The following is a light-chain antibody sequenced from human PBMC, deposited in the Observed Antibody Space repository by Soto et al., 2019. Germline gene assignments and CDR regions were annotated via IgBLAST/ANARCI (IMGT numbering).Light chain of an antibody. J-gene: IGKJ3*01. CDR2: GAS. Sequence: EIVMTLSPGTLSLSPGKTATLSCRASQSVSSNFVAWFHQKPGQAPRLLIYGASSRATGVPDRFSASGSGTDFTLTISRLEPEDLAVYYCQQYGRSPFTFGPETKVD. CDR3: QQYGRSPFT. V-gene: IGKV3-20*01. CDR1: QSVSSNF.